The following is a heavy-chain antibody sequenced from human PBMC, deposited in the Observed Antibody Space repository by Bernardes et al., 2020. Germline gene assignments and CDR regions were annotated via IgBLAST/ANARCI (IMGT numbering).Heavy chain of an antibody. D-gene: IGHD4-4*01. Sequence: GSLRLSCAASGFTFSSYGMHWVRQAPGKGLEWVAVISYDGSNKYYADSVKGRFTISRDNSKNTLYLQMNSLRAEDTAVYYCATLTTVDFDLWGRGTLVTVSS. CDR1: GFTFSSYG. V-gene: IGHV3-30*03. CDR3: ATLTTVDFDL. J-gene: IGHJ2*01. CDR2: ISYDGSNK.